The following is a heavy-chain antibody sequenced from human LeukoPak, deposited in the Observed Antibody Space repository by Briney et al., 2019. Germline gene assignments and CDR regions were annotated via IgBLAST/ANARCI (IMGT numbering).Heavy chain of an antibody. CDR2: ISGSGGST. CDR1: GFTFSSYA. V-gene: IGHV3-23*01. D-gene: IGHD3-10*01. J-gene: IGHJ4*02. Sequence: PGGSLRLSCAASGFTFSSYAMSWVRQAPGKGLEWVSAISGSGGSTYYADSVKGRFTISRDNSKNTLYLQMNSLRAEDTAVYYCAKDFRPYGSGSPEDYWGQGTLVTVSS. CDR3: AKDFRPYGSGSPEDY.